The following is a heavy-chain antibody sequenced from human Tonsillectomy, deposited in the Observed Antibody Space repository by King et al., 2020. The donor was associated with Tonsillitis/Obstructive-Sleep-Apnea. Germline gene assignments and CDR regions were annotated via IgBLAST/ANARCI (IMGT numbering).Heavy chain of an antibody. CDR3: AREVWTLPPDILTGYYALFDY. J-gene: IGHJ4*02. D-gene: IGHD3-9*01. CDR2: IYTSGST. CDR1: GGSISSYY. V-gene: IGHV4-4*07. Sequence: VQLQESGPGLVKPSETLSLTCTVSGGSISSYYWSWLRQPAGKGLEWIGRIYTSGSTNYNPSLKSRVTMSVDTSKNQFSLKLSSVTAADTAVYYCAREVWTLPPDILTGYYALFDYWGQGTLVTVSS.